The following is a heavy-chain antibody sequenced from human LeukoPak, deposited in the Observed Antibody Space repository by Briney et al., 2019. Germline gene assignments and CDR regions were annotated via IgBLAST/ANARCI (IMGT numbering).Heavy chain of an antibody. V-gene: IGHV3-30*03. J-gene: IGHJ6*02. D-gene: IGHD6-13*01. Sequence: GGSLRLSCAASGFTFSSYGMHWVRQAPGKGLEWVAVMSYDGSNKYYADSVKGRFTISRDNSKNTLYLQMNSLRAEDTAVYYCARDGIAAAVVGYYYYGMDVWGQGTTVTVSS. CDR3: ARDGIAAAVVGYYYYGMDV. CDR1: GFTFSSYG. CDR2: MSYDGSNK.